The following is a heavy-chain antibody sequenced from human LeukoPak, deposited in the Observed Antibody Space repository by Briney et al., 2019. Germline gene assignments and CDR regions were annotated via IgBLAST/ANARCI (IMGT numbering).Heavy chain of an antibody. D-gene: IGHD3-9*01. CDR2: INHSGST. V-gene: IGHV4-34*01. CDR1: GGSFSGYY. J-gene: IGHJ1*01. Sequence: SETLSLTCAVYGGSFSGYYWSWIRQPPGKGLEWIGEINHSGSTNYNPSLKSRVTISVDTSENQFSLKLSSVTAADTAVYYCARGLEYDILTGYPEYFQHWGQGILVTVSS. CDR3: ARGLEYDILTGYPEYFQH.